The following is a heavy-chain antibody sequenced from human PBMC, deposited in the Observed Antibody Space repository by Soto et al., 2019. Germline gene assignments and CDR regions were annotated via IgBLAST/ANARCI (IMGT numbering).Heavy chain of an antibody. CDR1: VGSIGSRDYY. J-gene: IGHJ6*02. Sequence: QVQVQESGPGLVKPSQTLSLKCSVSVGSIGSRDYYWSWIRQHPEKGLEWMGSIYYNGNTDYNPSLRGRPTMSLDTSMNEFSLKLTSVTAADTAVYYCARDKGGAALKGSGMDVWGQGTTVTVS. CDR2: IYYNGNT. D-gene: IGHD3-10*01. V-gene: IGHV4-31*02. CDR3: ARDKGGAALKGSGMDV.